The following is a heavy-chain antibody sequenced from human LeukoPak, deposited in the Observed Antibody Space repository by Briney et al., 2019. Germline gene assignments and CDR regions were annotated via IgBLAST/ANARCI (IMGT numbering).Heavy chain of an antibody. CDR1: GYTFTGFY. V-gene: IGHV1-2*02. D-gene: IGHD6-19*01. Sequence: ASVKVSCKASGYTFTGFYIHWVRQAPGQRLEWMGWINLNSGGTDYAQRFQGRIIMTRDTSITTAYMELSSLTSDDTAIYYCASRPDTSSVTLFDYWGQGALVTVSS. CDR2: INLNSGGT. J-gene: IGHJ4*02. CDR3: ASRPDTSSVTLFDY.